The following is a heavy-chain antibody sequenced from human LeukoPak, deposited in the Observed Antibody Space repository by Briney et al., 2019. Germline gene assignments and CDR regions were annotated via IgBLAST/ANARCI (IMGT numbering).Heavy chain of an antibody. D-gene: IGHD4-11*01. CDR3: ARRHDYINDLGFDP. CDR1: GGNLSSYA. J-gene: IGHJ5*02. V-gene: IGHV1-69*13. CDR2: IIPIFGTA. Sequence: ASVKVSRKASGGNLSSYAISWVRQATGQGLEWMGGIIPIFGTANYAQKFQRRVTITADESTSTAYMELSSLRSEDTAVYYCARRHDYINDLGFDPWGQGTLVTVSS.